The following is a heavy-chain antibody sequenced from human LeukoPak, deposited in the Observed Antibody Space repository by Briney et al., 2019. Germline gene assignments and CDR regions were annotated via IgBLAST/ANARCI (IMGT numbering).Heavy chain of an antibody. V-gene: IGHV3-21*01. J-gene: IGHJ3*02. CDR2: ISSSSNYK. Sequence: GGSLGLSCAASGFTFTSYTMNWVRQAPGKGLEWISSISSSSNYKYYADSVKGRFTISRDNAKNSLFLQMSSLRAEDTAVYYCARGGVGGGTDAFDIWGQGTMVTVSS. CDR1: GFTFTSYT. CDR3: ARGGVGGGTDAFDI. D-gene: IGHD1-1*01.